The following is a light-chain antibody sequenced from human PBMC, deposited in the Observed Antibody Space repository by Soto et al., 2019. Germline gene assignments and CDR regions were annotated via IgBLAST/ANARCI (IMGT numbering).Light chain of an antibody. CDR2: DAS. CDR3: QQYKNYLT. V-gene: IGKV1-5*01. J-gene: IGKJ3*01. CDR1: QSISTW. Sequence: DIQMTQSPSTLSASVGDRVTITCRASQSISTWLAWYQQKPGKAPKVLIYDASSLESGVPSRFSGSGSGTEFTLTISILQPDEFATYYCQQYKNYLTFGPGTKVDIK.